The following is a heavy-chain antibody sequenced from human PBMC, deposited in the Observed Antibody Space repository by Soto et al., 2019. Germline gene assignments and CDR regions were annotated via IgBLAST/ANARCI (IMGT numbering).Heavy chain of an antibody. D-gene: IGHD1-26*01. V-gene: IGHV1-8*01. J-gene: IGHJ4*02. CDR3: ASRVGATSFDFDY. CDR1: GYTFTSYD. Sequence: QVQLVQSGAEVKKPGASVKVSCKASGYTFTSYDVNWVRLAPGQGLEWMGWMNPNSGSTDYAQKFQGKVTMTRNISISTAYMELSSLRSDDTAVYYCASRVGATSFDFDYWGQGTLVTVSS. CDR2: MNPNSGST.